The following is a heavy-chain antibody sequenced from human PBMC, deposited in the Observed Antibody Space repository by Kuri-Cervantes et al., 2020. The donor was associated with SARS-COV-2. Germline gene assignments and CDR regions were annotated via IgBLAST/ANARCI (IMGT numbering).Heavy chain of an antibody. V-gene: IGHV3-23*01. CDR1: GFTFSSYA. J-gene: IGHJ3*02. D-gene: IGHD6-13*01. CDR3: ARDLNRYSSSWGAFDI. Sequence: GESLKISCAASGFTFSSYAVSWVRQAPGKGLEWVSAISGSGGSTYYADSVKGRFTISRDNSKNTLYLQMNSLRAEDTAVYYCARDLNRYSSSWGAFDIWGQGTMVTVSS. CDR2: ISGSGGST.